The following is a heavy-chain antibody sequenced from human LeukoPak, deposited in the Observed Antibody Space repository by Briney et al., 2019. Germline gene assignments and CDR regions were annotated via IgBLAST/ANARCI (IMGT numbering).Heavy chain of an antibody. J-gene: IGHJ4*02. D-gene: IGHD5-12*01. CDR2: ISYDGNDK. V-gene: IGHV3-30*04. CDR1: GFTFSAYA. CDR3: ARDADIGAAGYYFDN. Sequence: GGSLRLSCAASGFTFSAYAIHWVRQAPGKGLEWVAVISYDGNDKYHANSVKGRFTISRDNSKNALYLQMNSLRAEDTAVYYCARDADIGAAGYYFDNWGRGTLVTVSS.